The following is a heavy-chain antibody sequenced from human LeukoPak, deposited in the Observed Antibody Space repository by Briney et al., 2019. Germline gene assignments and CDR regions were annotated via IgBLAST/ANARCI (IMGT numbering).Heavy chain of an antibody. V-gene: IGHV3-43*01. CDR1: GFTFDRHT. CDR3: TKDMEWGMDV. Sequence: GGSLRLSCAASGFTFDRHTMHWVRQPPGKGPEWVSLIGWDGTNIDYADSVKGRFTISRDNSKNFVYLQMHSLRTEDTALYYCTKDMEWGMDVWGQVTTVIVSS. D-gene: IGHD3-3*01. CDR2: IGWDGTNI. J-gene: IGHJ6*02.